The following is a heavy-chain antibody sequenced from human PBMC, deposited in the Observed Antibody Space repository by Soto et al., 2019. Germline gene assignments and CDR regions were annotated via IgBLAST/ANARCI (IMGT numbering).Heavy chain of an antibody. CDR1: GFTFNTYD. CDR2: ITTSSAYI. V-gene: IGHV3-21*01. D-gene: IGHD2-21*01. CDR3: VRSGTARLLRHSWFDT. Sequence: EVQLVESGGGLVKPGGSLRLSCAASGFTFNTYDMNWVRQAPGKGLEWVSSITTSSAYIYYADSLKGRSTISRYNAKNSLFLQMTSLRAEDTAVYYCVRSGTARLLRHSWFDTWGQGTLVTVSS. J-gene: IGHJ5*02.